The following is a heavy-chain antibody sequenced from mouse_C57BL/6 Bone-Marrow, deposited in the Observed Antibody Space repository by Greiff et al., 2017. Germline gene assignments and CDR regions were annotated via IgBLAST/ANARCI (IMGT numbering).Heavy chain of an antibody. CDR1: GYTFTSYG. CDR3: ARQRLRKRGYAMDY. J-gene: IGHJ4*01. D-gene: IGHD1-1*01. V-gene: IGHV1-81*01. Sequence: VKLQESGAELARPGASVQLSCKASGYTFTSYGISWVKQRTGKGLAWVGEIIPRSGNTCDNEKFKGKAQLSADKSASPAYMVLRSLTSEDSAVYFCARQRLRKRGYAMDYWGQGTSVTVSS. CDR2: IIPRSGNT.